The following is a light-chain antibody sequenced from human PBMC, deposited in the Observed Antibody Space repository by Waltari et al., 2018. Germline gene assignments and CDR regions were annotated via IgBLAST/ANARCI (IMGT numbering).Light chain of an antibody. J-gene: IGLJ3*02. CDR3: SAWDDSQGGLWV. Sequence: QSLLPQPPSASAAPGQGVTISCSGTTSNIGKNYVFWFQKPPGLAPRLLIYKNVERPSGISDRFSASKSGTSASLSISGLRSEDEARYYCSAWDDSQGGLWVFGGGTRLTVL. CDR1: TSNIGKNY. V-gene: IGLV1-47*01. CDR2: KNV.